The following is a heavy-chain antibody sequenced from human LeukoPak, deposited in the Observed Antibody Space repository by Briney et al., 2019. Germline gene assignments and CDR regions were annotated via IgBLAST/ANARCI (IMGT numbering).Heavy chain of an antibody. J-gene: IGHJ3*02. D-gene: IGHD3-10*01. CDR3: ARGPLITMLRGAKGAFDI. V-gene: IGHV1-69*05. CDR2: IIPIFGTA. CDR1: GGTFSSYA. Sequence: EASVKVSCKASGGTFSSYAISWVRQAPGQGLEWMGGIIPIFGTANYAQKFQGRVTITTDESTSTAYMELSSLRSEDTAVYYCARGPLITMLRGAKGAFDIWGHGTMVTVSS.